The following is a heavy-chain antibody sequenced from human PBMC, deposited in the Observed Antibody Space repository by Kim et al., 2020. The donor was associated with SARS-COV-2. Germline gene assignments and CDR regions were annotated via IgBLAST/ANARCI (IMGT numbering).Heavy chain of an antibody. CDR1: GFTFSNAW. Sequence: GGSLRLSCAASGFTFSNAWMSWVRQAPGKGLEWVGRIKSKTDGGTTDYAAPVKGRFTISRDDSKNTLYLQMNSLKTEDTAVYYCTTVPPTFGGVIVNPHAFDIWGQGTMVTVSS. CDR2: IKSKTDGGTT. D-gene: IGHD3-16*02. CDR3: TTVPPTFGGVIVNPHAFDI. V-gene: IGHV3-15*01. J-gene: IGHJ3*02.